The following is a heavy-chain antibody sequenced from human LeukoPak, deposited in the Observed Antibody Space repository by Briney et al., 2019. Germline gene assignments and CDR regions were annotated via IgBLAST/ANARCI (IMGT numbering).Heavy chain of an antibody. J-gene: IGHJ4*02. CDR1: GYSISSGYY. D-gene: IGHD3-10*01. Sequence: SETLSLTCAVSGYSISSGYYWGWIRQPPGKGLEWIGSIYHSGSTYYNPSLKSRVTISVDTSKNQFSLKLSSVTAADTAVYYCARQFAFFDYWGQGTLVTVSS. V-gene: IGHV4-38-2*01. CDR2: IYHSGST. CDR3: ARQFAFFDY.